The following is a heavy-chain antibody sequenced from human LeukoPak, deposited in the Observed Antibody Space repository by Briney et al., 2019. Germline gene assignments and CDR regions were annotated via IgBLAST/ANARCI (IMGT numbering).Heavy chain of an antibody. D-gene: IGHD3-3*01. CDR3: ARGVRFFHYGMDV. CDR1: GGSINSYY. Sequence: PSETLSLTCIVSGGSINSYYWSWIRQPPGKGLEWIGYIYYSGSTNYNPSLKSRVIISADTSKNQFSLKLSSVTAADTAVYYCARGVRFFHYGMDVWGTGTTVTVSS. CDR2: IYYSGST. V-gene: IGHV4-59*01. J-gene: IGHJ6*04.